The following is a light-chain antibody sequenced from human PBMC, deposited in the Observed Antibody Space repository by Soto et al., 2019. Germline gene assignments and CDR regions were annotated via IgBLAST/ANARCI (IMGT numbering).Light chain of an antibody. CDR1: GSDIAGYNY. J-gene: IGLJ1*01. CDR2: QVT. CDR3: CAYAVTFYV. V-gene: IGLV2-14*01. Sequence: QSALAQPASVSWSPGQSITISCTVTGSDIAGYNYVSWFQQHPGKAPKLMMYQVTIRPSGVPDRFSGSRSGNTASLTISGLQAEDEADYYCCAYAVTFYVFGTGTKVTVL.